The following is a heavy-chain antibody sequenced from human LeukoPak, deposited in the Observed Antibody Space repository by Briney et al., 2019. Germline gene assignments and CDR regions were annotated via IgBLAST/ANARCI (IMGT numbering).Heavy chain of an antibody. Sequence: GGSLRLSCAASGFTFDDYGMSWVRQAPGKGLEWVSGINWNGGSTGYADSVKGRFTISRDNAKNSLYLQMNSLRAEDTALYYCARESVANYYDSSGTDPFDYWGQGTLVTVSS. J-gene: IGHJ4*02. CDR1: GFTFDDYG. CDR3: ARESVANYYDSSGTDPFDY. V-gene: IGHV3-20*04. D-gene: IGHD3-22*01. CDR2: INWNGGST.